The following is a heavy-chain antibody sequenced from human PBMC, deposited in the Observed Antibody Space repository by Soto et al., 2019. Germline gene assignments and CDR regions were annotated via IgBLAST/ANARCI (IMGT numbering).Heavy chain of an antibody. Sequence: GGSVRLSCAASGFTFRNYWMHWVRQAPGKGLVWVSRVNSDGDTTYYADSVKGRFTISRDNAKNTLHLQMNSLGAEDTAVYYCASNYAYAEGYYFYGIDVWGQGTTVTVSS. J-gene: IGHJ6*02. D-gene: IGHD3-16*01. V-gene: IGHV3-74*01. CDR2: VNSDGDTT. CDR3: ASNYAYAEGYYFYGIDV. CDR1: GFTFRNYW.